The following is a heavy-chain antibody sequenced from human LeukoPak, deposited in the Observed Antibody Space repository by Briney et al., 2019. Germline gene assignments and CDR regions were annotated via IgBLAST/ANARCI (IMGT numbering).Heavy chain of an antibody. CDR3: AREGSVAGTGYFDY. D-gene: IGHD6-19*01. J-gene: IGHJ4*02. CDR1: GFTFSNYA. Sequence: GGSLRLSCAASGFTFSNYAMSWVRQAPGKGLEWVSAIIGSLGVTFNGTFYADSVKGRFTISRDNSKNTLFLQMNTLRAEDTAVYYCAREGSVAGTGYFDYWGQGSLVTVSS. CDR2: IIGSLGVTFNGT. V-gene: IGHV3-23*01.